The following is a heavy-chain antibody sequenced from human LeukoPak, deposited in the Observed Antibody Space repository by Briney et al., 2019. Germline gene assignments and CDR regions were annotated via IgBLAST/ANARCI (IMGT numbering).Heavy chain of an antibody. D-gene: IGHD3-3*01. V-gene: IGHV4-39*02. J-gene: IGHJ3*02. CDR2: IFYSGST. Sequence: SETLSLTCTVSGDSISSSSSYWGWTRQPPGKGLEWIGSIFYSGSTYYNPSLKSRVTISIVASKNQFSLKLSSVTAADTAVYYCAIDQRYYDFWSGYPKSHDAFDIWGQGTMVTVSS. CDR3: AIDQRYYDFWSGYPKSHDAFDI. CDR1: GDSISSSSSY.